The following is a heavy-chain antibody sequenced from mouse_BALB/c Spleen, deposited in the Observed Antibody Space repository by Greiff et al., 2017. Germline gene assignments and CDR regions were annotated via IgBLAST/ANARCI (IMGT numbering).Heavy chain of an antibody. Sequence: ESGPGLVKPSQSLSLTCSVTGYSITSGYYWNWIRQFPGNKLEWMGYISYDGSNNYNPSLKNRISITCDTSKNQFFLKLNSVTTEDTATYYCARNDGYWAWFAYWGQGTLVTVSA. CDR2: ISYDGSN. J-gene: IGHJ3*01. CDR1: GYSITSGYY. D-gene: IGHD2-3*01. CDR3: ARNDGYWAWFAY. V-gene: IGHV3-6*02.